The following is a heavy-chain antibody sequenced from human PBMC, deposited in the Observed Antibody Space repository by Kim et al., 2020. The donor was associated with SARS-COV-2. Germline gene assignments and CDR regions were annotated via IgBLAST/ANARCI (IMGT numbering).Heavy chain of an antibody. CDR2: IWYDGSNK. V-gene: IGHV3-33*01. J-gene: IGHJ6*02. Sequence: GSLRLSCAASGFTFSSYGMHWVRQAPGKGLEWVAVIWYDGSNKYYADSVKGRFTISRDNSKNTLYLQMNSLRAEDTAVYYCAREGSHNSGMDVWGQGTTVTVSS. D-gene: IGHD2-21*01. CDR1: GFTFSSYG. CDR3: AREGSHNSGMDV.